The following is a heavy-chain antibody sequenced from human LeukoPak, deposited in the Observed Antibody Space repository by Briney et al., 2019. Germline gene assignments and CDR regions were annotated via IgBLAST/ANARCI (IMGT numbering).Heavy chain of an antibody. CDR3: ARLYSGSNANF. CDR2: ISPHSTIV. CDR1: GFVFSDYA. J-gene: IGHJ4*02. Sequence: PGGSLRLSCAASGFVFSDYALNWVRQAPGKGLEWISYISPHSTIVYYADSVKGRFTISRDNAKNSLYLQMNSLTGEDTAVYYCARLYSGSNANFWGQGTLVAVSS. D-gene: IGHD1-26*01. V-gene: IGHV3-48*01.